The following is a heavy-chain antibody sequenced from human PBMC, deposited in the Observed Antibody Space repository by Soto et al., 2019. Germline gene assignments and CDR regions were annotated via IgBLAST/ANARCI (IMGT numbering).Heavy chain of an antibody. V-gene: IGHV1-18*01. J-gene: IGHJ4*02. CDR1: GYSFTNYG. D-gene: IGHD1-1*01. Sequence: QVQLVQSGAEVKKPGDSVKVSCKASGYSFTNYGFSWVRQAPGQGLEWMGWINGYNGNTNYAPKLQGRFTMTTDTSTSTAYMELGSLTSDDTAVYFCAASTATSSLWGQGTLVTVSS. CDR3: AASTATSSL. CDR2: INGYNGNT.